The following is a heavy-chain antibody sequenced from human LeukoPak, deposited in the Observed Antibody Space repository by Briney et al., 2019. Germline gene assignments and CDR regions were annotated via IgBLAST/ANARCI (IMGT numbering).Heavy chain of an antibody. Sequence: SVKVSCKASGGTFSSYAISWVRQAPGQGLEWMGRIIPIFGTANYAQKFQGRVAITTDESTSTAYMELSSLRSEDTAVYYCARSPYYYDSSGYSVGWGQGTLVTVSS. CDR3: ARSPYYYDSSGYSVG. CDR1: GGTFSSYA. D-gene: IGHD3-22*01. V-gene: IGHV1-69*05. J-gene: IGHJ4*02. CDR2: IIPIFGTA.